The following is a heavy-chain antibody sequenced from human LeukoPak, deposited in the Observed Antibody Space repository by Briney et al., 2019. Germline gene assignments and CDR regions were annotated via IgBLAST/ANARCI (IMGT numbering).Heavy chain of an antibody. Sequence: GGSLRLSCAASGFTFSNYWMSWVRQAPGKGLEWVSAISGSGGSTYYADSVKGRFTISRDNSKNTLYLQMNSLRAEDTAVYYCAKLAGYYYDSSGYVYWGQGTLVTVSS. D-gene: IGHD3-22*01. V-gene: IGHV3-23*01. CDR1: GFTFSNYW. CDR3: AKLAGYYYDSSGYVY. J-gene: IGHJ4*02. CDR2: ISGSGGST.